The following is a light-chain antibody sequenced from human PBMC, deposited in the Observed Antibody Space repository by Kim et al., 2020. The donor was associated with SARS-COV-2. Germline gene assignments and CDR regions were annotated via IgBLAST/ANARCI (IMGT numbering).Light chain of an antibody. CDR2: DAS. CDR1: QSVSSY. V-gene: IGKV3-11*01. J-gene: IGKJ1*01. Sequence: LSPGSRPTLSCRASQSVSSYLAWYQQKPGQAPRLLIYDASNRATGIPARFSGSGSGTDFTLTISSLEPEDFAVYYCQQRSNWPPMFGQGTKVDIK. CDR3: QQRSNWPPM.